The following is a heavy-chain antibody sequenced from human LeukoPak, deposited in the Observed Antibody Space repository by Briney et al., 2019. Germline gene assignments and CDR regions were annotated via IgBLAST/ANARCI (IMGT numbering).Heavy chain of an antibody. CDR1: GYTLTELS. V-gene: IGHV1-24*01. CDR3: ATQYDSSGYYYFDY. D-gene: IGHD3-22*01. J-gene: IGHJ4*02. Sequence: ASVKVSCKVSGYTLTELSMHWVRQAPGKGLEWMGGFDPEDGETIYAQEFQGRVTMTEDTSTDTAYMELSSLRSEDTAVYYCATQYDSSGYYYFDYWGQGTLVTVSS. CDR2: FDPEDGET.